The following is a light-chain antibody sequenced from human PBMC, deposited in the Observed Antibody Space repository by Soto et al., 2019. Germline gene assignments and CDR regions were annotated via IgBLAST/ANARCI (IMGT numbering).Light chain of an antibody. CDR2: EVS. CDR3: SSYTSSNTLV. Sequence: QSALTQPASVSGSPGQSITISCTGTSSDVGAYNYVSWYQQHPGKAPKLMIFEVSDRPSGVSNRFSGSKSDNTASLTISGLQAEYEADYYCSSYTSSNTLVFGGGTKLTVL. CDR1: SSDVGAYNY. V-gene: IGLV2-14*01. J-gene: IGLJ2*01.